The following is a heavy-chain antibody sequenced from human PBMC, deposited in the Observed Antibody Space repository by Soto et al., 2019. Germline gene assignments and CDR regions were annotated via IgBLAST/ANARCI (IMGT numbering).Heavy chain of an antibody. CDR2: INSDGTTT. V-gene: IGHV3-74*01. D-gene: IGHD5-12*01. CDR3: ARVPTGGYDWN. J-gene: IGHJ4*02. Sequence: EVQLVESGGGLVQPGGSLRLSCAASGFTLTTYWMHWVRQAPGKGLMWVSRINSDGTTTNYADSVKGRFTISRDNAKNTVYLQMDSLRPEDTAVYYCARVPTGGYDWNWGQGTLFTVSS. CDR1: GFTLTTYW.